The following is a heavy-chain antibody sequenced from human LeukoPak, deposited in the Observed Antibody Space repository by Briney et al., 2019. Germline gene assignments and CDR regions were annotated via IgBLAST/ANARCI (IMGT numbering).Heavy chain of an antibody. D-gene: IGHD3-3*02. CDR2: IKQDGSEK. CDR3: ARGGPFLEWFAAFDI. Sequence: GGSLRLSCAASGFTFSSYWMSWVRQAPGKGLEWVANIKQDGSEKYYVDSVEGRFTISRDNAKNSLYPQMNSLRAEDTAVYYCARGGPFLEWFAAFDIWGQGTMVTVSS. J-gene: IGHJ3*02. CDR1: GFTFSSYW. V-gene: IGHV3-7*01.